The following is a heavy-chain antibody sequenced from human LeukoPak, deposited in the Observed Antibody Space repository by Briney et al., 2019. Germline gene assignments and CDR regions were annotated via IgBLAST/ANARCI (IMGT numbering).Heavy chain of an antibody. V-gene: IGHV1-18*01. CDR2: ISAYNGNT. J-gene: IGHJ4*02. CDR1: GYTFTSYD. Sequence: ASVKVSCKASGYTFTSYDISWVRQAPGQGLEWMGWISAYNGNTNYAQKLQGRVTMTTDTSTSTAYMELRSLRSDDTAVYYSARDIPTDDYGDDWGQGTLVTVSS. D-gene: IGHD2-2*02. CDR3: ARDIPTDDYGDD.